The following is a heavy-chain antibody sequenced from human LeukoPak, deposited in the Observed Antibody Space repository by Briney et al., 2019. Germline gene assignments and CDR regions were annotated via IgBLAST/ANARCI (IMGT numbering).Heavy chain of an antibody. J-gene: IGHJ4*02. D-gene: IGHD6-19*01. V-gene: IGHV1-2*02. Sequence: ASVKVSCKASGYTFTGYYMHWVRQAPGQGLEWMGWINPNSGGTNYAQKFQGRVTMTRDTSISTAYMELSRLRSDDTAAYYCARSAGYSSGQIDYWGQGTLVTVSS. CDR2: INPNSGGT. CDR3: ARSAGYSSGQIDY. CDR1: GYTFTGYY.